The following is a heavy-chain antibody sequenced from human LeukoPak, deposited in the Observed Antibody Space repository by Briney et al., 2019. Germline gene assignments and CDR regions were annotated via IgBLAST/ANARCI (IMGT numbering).Heavy chain of an antibody. J-gene: IGHJ4*02. V-gene: IGHV3-30*04. Sequence: GGSLRLSCAASGFTFSSYVMHWVRQAPGKGLEWVAIISYDGSNEYYADSVKGRFTVSRDNSKNTLYLQMNSLRAADTAVYYCAREALGSSGYDYWGQGTLVTVSS. CDR1: GFTFSSYV. D-gene: IGHD3-22*01. CDR2: ISYDGSNE. CDR3: AREALGSSGYDY.